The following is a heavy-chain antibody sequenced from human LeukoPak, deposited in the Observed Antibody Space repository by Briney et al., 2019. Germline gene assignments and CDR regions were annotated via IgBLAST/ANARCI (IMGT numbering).Heavy chain of an antibody. V-gene: IGHV3-74*01. CDR3: ARDDAGYSYDPRGWFDP. CDR2: INSDGSST. Sequence: GGSLRLSCAASGFTFSSYWMHWVRQAPGKGLVWVSRINSDGSSTSHADSVKGRFTISRDNAKNTLYLQMNSLRAEDTAVYYCARDDAGYSYDPRGWFDPWGQGTLVTVSS. D-gene: IGHD5-18*01. CDR1: GFTFSSYW. J-gene: IGHJ5*02.